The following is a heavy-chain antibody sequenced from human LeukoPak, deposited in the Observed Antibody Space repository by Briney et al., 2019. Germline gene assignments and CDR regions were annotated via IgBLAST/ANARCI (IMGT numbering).Heavy chain of an antibody. CDR3: ARCGVTTRRAVDY. CDR2: INHSGST. CDR1: GYSISSGYY. D-gene: IGHD4-11*01. V-gene: IGHV4-38-2*02. Sequence: PSETLSLTCTVSGYSISSGYYWAWIRQPPGKGLEWIGEINHSGSTNYNPSLKSRVTISVDMSKNQFSLKLSSVTAADTAVYYCARCGVTTRRAVDYWGQGTLVTVSS. J-gene: IGHJ4*02.